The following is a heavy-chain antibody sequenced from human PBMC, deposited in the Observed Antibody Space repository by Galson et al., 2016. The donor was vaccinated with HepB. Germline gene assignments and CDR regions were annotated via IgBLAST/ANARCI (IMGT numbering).Heavy chain of an antibody. V-gene: IGHV1-18*04. CDR2: ISAYNGNT. CDR1: NYTFTSYG. Sequence: SVKVSCKASNYTFTSYGFTWVRQAPGQGLEWMGWISAYNGNTNYAQKLQGRVTMTTDTSTSTAYMELRSLRSDDTAFYYCVRDLYCSGDSCDGGFDYWGQGTLVTVSS. J-gene: IGHJ4*02. CDR3: VRDLYCSGDSCDGGFDY. D-gene: IGHD2-15*01.